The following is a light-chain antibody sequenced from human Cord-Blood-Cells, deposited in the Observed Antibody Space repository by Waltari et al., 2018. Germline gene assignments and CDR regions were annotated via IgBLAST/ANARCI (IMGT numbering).Light chain of an antibody. CDR3: QQSYSTPYS. V-gene: IGKV1-39*01. CDR1: QSISSY. J-gene: IGKJ2*03. Sequence: VTITCRASQSISSYLNWYQQKPGKAHKLLIYAASSLQSGVPSRFSGSGSGTDFTLTISSLQPEDFATYYCQQSYSTPYSFGQGTKLEIK. CDR2: AAS.